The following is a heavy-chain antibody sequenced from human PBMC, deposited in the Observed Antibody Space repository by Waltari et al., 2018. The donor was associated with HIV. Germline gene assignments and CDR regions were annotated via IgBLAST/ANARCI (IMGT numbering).Heavy chain of an antibody. J-gene: IGHJ3*01. Sequence: QLRLQESGPGLAKPSETLSLTCTVSGGSVTTYYWSWIRQPPGKGLEWIGYLYHSGSTNYNPSLKSRVTTSVDTSKNRFSLNLTSVTAADTAVYYCARHSGSMGGAFDVWGQGTMVTVSS. CDR1: GGSVTTYY. CDR2: LYHSGST. D-gene: IGHD3-10*01. V-gene: IGHV4-59*08. CDR3: ARHSGSMGGAFDV.